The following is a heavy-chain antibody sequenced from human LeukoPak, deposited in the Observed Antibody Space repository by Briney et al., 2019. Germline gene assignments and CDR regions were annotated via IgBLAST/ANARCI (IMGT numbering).Heavy chain of an antibody. CDR2: IYYSGST. CDR3: AKGGYYDILPGPVGF. J-gene: IGHJ4*02. Sequence: PSETLSLTCTVSGGSISSYYWSWIRQPPGKGLEWIGYIYYSGSTNYNPSLKSRVTISVDTSKNQFSLKLSSVTAADTAVYYCAKGGYYDILPGPVGFWGQGTLVTVSS. V-gene: IGHV4-59*12. D-gene: IGHD3-9*01. CDR1: GGSISSYY.